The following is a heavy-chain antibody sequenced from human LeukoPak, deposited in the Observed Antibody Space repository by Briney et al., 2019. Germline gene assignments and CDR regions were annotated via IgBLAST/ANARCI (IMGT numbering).Heavy chain of an antibody. CDR1: GYTFTGYY. V-gene: IGHV1-2*02. D-gene: IGHD5-24*01. Sequence: VASVKVSCKASGYTFTGYYMPWVRQAPGQGLEWMGWINPNSGGTNYAQKFQGRVTMTRDTSISTAYMELSRLRSDDTAVYYCARDRGEVATLYYYYYMDVWGKGTTVTVSS. J-gene: IGHJ6*03. CDR2: INPNSGGT. CDR3: ARDRGEVATLYYYYYMDV.